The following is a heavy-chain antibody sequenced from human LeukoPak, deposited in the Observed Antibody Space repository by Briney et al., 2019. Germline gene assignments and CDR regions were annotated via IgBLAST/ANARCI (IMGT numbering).Heavy chain of an antibody. CDR1: GGSVSSGSYY. V-gene: IGHV4-61*01. CDR2: IYYTGST. Sequence: SETLSLTCTVSGGSVSSGSYYWSWIRQPPGKGLEWIGYIYYTGSTNYNPSLKSRVTISVDTSKNQFSLKLSSVTAADTAVYYCARVPGGGTAANWGQGTMVTVSS. D-gene: IGHD1-7*01. CDR3: ARVPGGGTAAN. J-gene: IGHJ3*01.